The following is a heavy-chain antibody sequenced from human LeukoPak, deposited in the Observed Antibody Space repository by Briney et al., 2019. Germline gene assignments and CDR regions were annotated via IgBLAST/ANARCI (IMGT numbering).Heavy chain of an antibody. Sequence: ASVKVSCKASGYIFTNYYIHWVRQAPGQGLEWMGTINPSVGTTRSAKGRASLTRDTSTSTVYMALSTLRSEDTAVYYCARSVFPYYSGSGSPYNVDVRQNSYFDFWGQGTLVTVSS. CDR2: INPSVGTT. V-gene: IGHV1-46*01. D-gene: IGHD3-10*01. J-gene: IGHJ4*02. CDR1: GYIFTNYY. CDR3: ARSVFPYYSGSGSPYNVDVRQNSYFDF.